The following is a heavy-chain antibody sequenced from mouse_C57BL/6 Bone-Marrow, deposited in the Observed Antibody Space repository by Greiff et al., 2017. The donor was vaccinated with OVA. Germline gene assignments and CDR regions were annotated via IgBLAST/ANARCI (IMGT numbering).Heavy chain of an antibody. J-gene: IGHJ1*03. V-gene: IGHV8-12*01. CDR3: DRSHYYGSSYWYFDV. D-gene: IGHD1-1*01. Sequence: LKVSGPGILQSSQTLSLSCSFSGFSLSTSGMGVSWIRQPSGKGLDWLAHIYWDDDKRYNPSLKSRLTISKDTSRNQVFLKITSVDTADTATYYCDRSHYYGSSYWYFDVWGTGTTVTVSS. CDR2: IYWDDDK. CDR1: GFSLSTSGMG.